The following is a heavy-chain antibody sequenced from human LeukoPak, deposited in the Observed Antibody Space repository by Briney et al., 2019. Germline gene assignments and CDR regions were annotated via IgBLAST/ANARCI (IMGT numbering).Heavy chain of an antibody. CDR2: ISGSGGST. CDR3: AKGGMKYQLLTYLDY. Sequence: PGGSLRLSCAASGFTFSSYAMSRVRQAPGKGLEWVSAISGSGGSTYYADSVKGRFTISRDNSKNTLYLQMNSLRAEDTAVYYCAKGGMKYQLLTYLDYWGQGTLVTVSS. V-gene: IGHV3-23*01. J-gene: IGHJ4*02. D-gene: IGHD2-2*01. CDR1: GFTFSSYA.